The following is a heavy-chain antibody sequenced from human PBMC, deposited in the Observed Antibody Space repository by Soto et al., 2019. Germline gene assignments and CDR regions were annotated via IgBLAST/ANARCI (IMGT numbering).Heavy chain of an antibody. CDR3: AKDMGREYGNLGGSGYYNNGMDX. J-gene: IGHJ6*02. D-gene: IGHD2-15*01. V-gene: IGHV3-9*01. CDR2: ISWNSDSL. CDR1: GFTFDEYA. Sequence: PGGSLRLSFAASGFTFDEYAVHWVRQVPGKGLEWVSWISWNSDSLVYADSVKVRLTISIDNEKNSLYLEMNSLRAEDTALYHCAKDMGREYGNLGGSGYYNNGMDXWGQVTTVTVS.